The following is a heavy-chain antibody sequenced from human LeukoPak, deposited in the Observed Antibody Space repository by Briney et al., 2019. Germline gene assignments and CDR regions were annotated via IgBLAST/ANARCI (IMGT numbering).Heavy chain of an antibody. CDR1: GGSFSGYY. D-gene: IGHD3-22*01. CDR3: ASHNDSSGYYDY. V-gene: IGHV4-34*01. Sequence: SETLSLTCAVYGGSFSGYYWSWIRQPPGKGLEWIGEINHSGSTNYNPSLKSRVTISVDTSKNQFSLELSSVTAADTAVYYCASHNDSSGYYDYWGQGTLVTVSS. J-gene: IGHJ4*02. CDR2: INHSGST.